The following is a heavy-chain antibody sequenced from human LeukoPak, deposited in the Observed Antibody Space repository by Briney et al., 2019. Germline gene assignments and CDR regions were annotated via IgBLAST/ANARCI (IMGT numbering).Heavy chain of an antibody. Sequence: ASVKVSCKASGYTFTSYGISWVRQAPGQGLEWMGWISAYNGNTNYAQKLQGRVTMTTDTSTSTAYMELRSLRSDDTAVYYCASSRGSRYFDWLHDYWGQGTLVTVSS. CDR1: GYTFTSYG. CDR3: ASSRGSRYFDWLHDY. V-gene: IGHV1-18*01. CDR2: ISAYNGNT. D-gene: IGHD3-9*01. J-gene: IGHJ4*02.